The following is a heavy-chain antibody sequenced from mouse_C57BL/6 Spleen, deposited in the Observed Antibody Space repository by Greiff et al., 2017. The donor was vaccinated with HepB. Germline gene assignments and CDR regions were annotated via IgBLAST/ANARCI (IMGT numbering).Heavy chain of an antibody. V-gene: IGHV7-3*01. CDR3: ARYRYYYFDY. CDR2: IRNKANGYTT. CDR1: GFTFTDYY. Sequence: EVQRVESGGGLVQPGGSLSLSCAASGFTFTDYYMSWVRQPPGKALEWLGFIRNKANGYTTEYSASVKGRFTISRDNSQSILYLQMNALRAEDSATYYCARYRYYYFDYWGQGTTLTVSS. J-gene: IGHJ2*01.